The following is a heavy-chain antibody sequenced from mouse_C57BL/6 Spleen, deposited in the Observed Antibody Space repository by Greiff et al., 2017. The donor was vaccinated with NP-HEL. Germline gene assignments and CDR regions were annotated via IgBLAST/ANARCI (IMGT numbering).Heavy chain of an antibody. V-gene: IGHV5-4*01. CDR1: GFTFSSYA. D-gene: IGHD1-1*01. Sequence: EVKLQESGGGLVKPGGSLKLSCAASGFTFSSYAMSWVRQTPEKRLEWVATISDGGSYTYYPDNVKGRFTISRDNAKNNLYLQMSHLKSEDTAMYYCARDQSSSYYFDYWGQGTTLTVSS. J-gene: IGHJ2*01. CDR2: ISDGGSYT. CDR3: ARDQSSSYYFDY.